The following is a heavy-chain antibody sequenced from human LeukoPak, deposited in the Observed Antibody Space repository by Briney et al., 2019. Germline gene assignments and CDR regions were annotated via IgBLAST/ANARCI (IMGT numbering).Heavy chain of an antibody. V-gene: IGHV4-38-2*02. J-gene: IGHJ6*03. CDR1: GYSISSGYD. CDR2: IYHSGST. CDR3: AREQRASYYYYYSMDV. Sequence: PSETLSLTCAVSGYSISSGYDWGWIRQPPGKGLEWIGSIYHSGSTYYNPSLKSRVTISVDTSKNQFSLKLGSVTAADTAVYYCAREQRASYYYYYSMDVWGKGTTVTVSS.